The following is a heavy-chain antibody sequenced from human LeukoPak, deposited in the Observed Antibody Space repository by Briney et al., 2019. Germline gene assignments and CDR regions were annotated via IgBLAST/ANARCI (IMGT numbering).Heavy chain of an antibody. CDR3: ARSFSPNYYDLLDY. Sequence: SETLSLTCTVSGGSISTYYWSWIRQPPGKGLEWIGYIYYSGSTNYNPSLKSRVTISLDTSKNQFSLKLNSVTAADTAMYYWARSFSPNYYDLLDYWGQGTLVTVSS. V-gene: IGHV4-59*01. CDR1: GGSISTYY. J-gene: IGHJ4*02. CDR2: IYYSGST. D-gene: IGHD3-22*01.